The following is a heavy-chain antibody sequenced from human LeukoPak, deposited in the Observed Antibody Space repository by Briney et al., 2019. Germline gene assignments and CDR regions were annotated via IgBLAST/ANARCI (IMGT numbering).Heavy chain of an antibody. CDR3: AKEPDSGHGTPDAFDI. V-gene: IGHV3-30*18. Sequence: GRSLRLSCAASGFTFSSYGMHWVRQAPGKGLEWVAVISYDGSNKYYADSVKGRFTISRDNSKNTLYLQMNSLRAEDTAVYYCAKEPDSGHGTPDAFDIWGQGTMITVSS. J-gene: IGHJ3*02. D-gene: IGHD5-12*01. CDR1: GFTFSSYG. CDR2: ISYDGSNK.